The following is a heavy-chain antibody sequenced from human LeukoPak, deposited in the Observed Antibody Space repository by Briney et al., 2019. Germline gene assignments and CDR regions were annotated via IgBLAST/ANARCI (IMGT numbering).Heavy chain of an antibody. V-gene: IGHV1-2*02. CDR3: ARLMGAAADTVNQLDY. Sequence: ASVKVSCKASGYTFTGYYMHWVRQAPGQGLEWMGWINPNGGGTNYAQKFQGRVTMTRDTSISTAYMELSRLRSDDTAVYYCARLMGAAADTVNQLDYWGQGTLVTVSS. CDR1: GYTFTGYY. CDR2: INPNGGGT. D-gene: IGHD6-13*01. J-gene: IGHJ4*02.